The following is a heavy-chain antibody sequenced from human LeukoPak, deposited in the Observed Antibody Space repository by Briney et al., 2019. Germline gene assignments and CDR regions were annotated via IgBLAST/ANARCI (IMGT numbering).Heavy chain of an antibody. Sequence: ASVKVSCKASGGTFSSYAISWVRQAPGQGLEWMGGIIPIFGTANYAQKFQGRVTITADKSTSTAYMELSSLRSEDTAVYYCARESIAAAGTWYYYYYMDVWGKGTTVTISS. J-gene: IGHJ6*03. CDR1: GGTFSSYA. D-gene: IGHD6-13*01. CDR2: IIPIFGTA. V-gene: IGHV1-69*06. CDR3: ARESIAAAGTWYYYYYMDV.